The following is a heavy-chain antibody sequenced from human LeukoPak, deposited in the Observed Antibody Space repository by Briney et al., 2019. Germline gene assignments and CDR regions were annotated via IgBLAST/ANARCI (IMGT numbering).Heavy chain of an antibody. CDR3: AREDDGYYGNDY. V-gene: IGHV3-21*01. J-gene: IGHJ4*02. CDR2: ISSSSSYI. D-gene: IGHD3-3*01. CDR1: GFTLRSYS. Sequence: PGGSLRLSCAASGFTLRSYSLKWVRPAPGKGLGWVSSISSSSSYIYYADSVKGRFTISRDNAKNSLYLQMNSLRAEDTAVYYCAREDDGYYGNDYWGQGTLVTVSS.